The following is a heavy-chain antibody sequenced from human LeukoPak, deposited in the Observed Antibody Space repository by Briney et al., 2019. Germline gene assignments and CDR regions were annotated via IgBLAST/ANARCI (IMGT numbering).Heavy chain of an antibody. V-gene: IGHV3-53*01. J-gene: IGHJ4*02. CDR3: AKDPNDYDSSAYFV. CDR1: GLTVSRNY. CDR2: IYSDGTT. D-gene: IGHD3-22*01. Sequence: GGSLRLSCAASGLTVSRNYMSWVRQAPGMGLEWVSIIYSDGTTYYVDSVKGRFTISRDTSKNTLYLQMNSLRAEDTAVYYCAKDPNDYDSSAYFVWGQGTLVTVSS.